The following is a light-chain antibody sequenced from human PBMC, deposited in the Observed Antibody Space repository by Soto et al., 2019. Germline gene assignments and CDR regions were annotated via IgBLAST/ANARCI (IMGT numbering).Light chain of an antibody. CDR3: SSYTSSITYV. V-gene: IGLV2-14*01. Sequence: QPAPLFGCPGRWITLSRNRNSSDVGGYHYVSWYQQYPGKAPKVMIYDVSNRPSGVSNRFSGSKSGTTASLTISGLQAEDEADYYCSSYTSSITYVFGTGTKVTVL. CDR1: SSDVGGYHY. J-gene: IGLJ1*01. CDR2: DVS.